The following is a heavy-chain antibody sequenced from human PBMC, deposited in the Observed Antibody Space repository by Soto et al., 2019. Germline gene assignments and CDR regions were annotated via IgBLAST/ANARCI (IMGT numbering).Heavy chain of an antibody. J-gene: IGHJ4*02. CDR3: ATEDGGQWLDRGSFDY. CDR2: IYSGGST. V-gene: IGHV3-53*01. D-gene: IGHD6-19*01. Sequence: PGGSLRLSCAASGFTVSSNYMSWVRQAPGKGLEWVSVIYSGGSTYYADSVKGRFTISRDNSKNTLYLQMNSLRAEDTAVYYCATEDGGQWLDRGSFDYWGQGTLVTVSS. CDR1: GFTVSSNY.